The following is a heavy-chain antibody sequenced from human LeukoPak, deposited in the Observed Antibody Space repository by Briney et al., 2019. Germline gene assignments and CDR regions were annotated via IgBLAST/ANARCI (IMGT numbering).Heavy chain of an antibody. CDR3: ARGSVAVAGVLDAFDI. V-gene: IGHV1-2*04. D-gene: IGHD6-19*01. Sequence: GASVKVSCKASGYTFTGYYMHWVRQAPGQGLEWMGWINPNSGGTNYAQKFRGWVTMTRDTSISTAYMELSRLRSDDTAVYYCARGSVAVAGVLDAFDIWGQGTMVTVSS. CDR1: GYTFTGYY. CDR2: INPNSGGT. J-gene: IGHJ3*02.